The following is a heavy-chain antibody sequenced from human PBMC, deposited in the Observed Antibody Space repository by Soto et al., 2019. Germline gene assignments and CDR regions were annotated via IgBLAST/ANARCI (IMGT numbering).Heavy chain of an antibody. CDR2: ISYDGSNK. CDR1: GFTFSSYG. Sequence: PGGSLRLSCAASGFTFSSYGMHWVRQAPGKGLEWVAVISYDGSNKYYADSVKGRFTISRDNSKNTLYLQMNSLRAEDTAVYYCAKSPLAASGLDYWGQGTLVTVSS. J-gene: IGHJ4*02. V-gene: IGHV3-30*18. D-gene: IGHD2-15*01. CDR3: AKSPLAASGLDY.